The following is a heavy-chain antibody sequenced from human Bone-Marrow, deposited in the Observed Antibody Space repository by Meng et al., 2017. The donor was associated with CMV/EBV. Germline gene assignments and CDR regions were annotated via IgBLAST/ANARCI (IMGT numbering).Heavy chain of an antibody. CDR2: IRSKAYGGTT. CDR3: TGKYCSSTSCYWGGGGDYFDY. V-gene: IGHV3-49*04. CDR1: GFTFGDYA. D-gene: IGHD2-2*01. J-gene: IGHJ4*02. Sequence: LSCTASGFTFGDYAMSWVRQAPGKGLEWVGFIRSKAYGGTTEYAASVKGRFTISRDDSKSIAYLQMNSLKTEDTAVYYCTGKYCSSTSCYWGGGGDYFDYWGQGTLVTVSS.